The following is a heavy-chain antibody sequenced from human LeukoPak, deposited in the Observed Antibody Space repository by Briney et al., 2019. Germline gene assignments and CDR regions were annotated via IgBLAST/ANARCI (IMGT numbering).Heavy chain of an antibody. D-gene: IGHD4-23*01. CDR2: ISGSGGST. CDR3: AKAPHYQNSGDFQH. Sequence: PGGSLRLSCAASGFTFSSYAMSWVRQAPGKGLEWVSAISGSGGSTYYADSVKGRFTNSRDNSKNTLYLQMNSLRAEDTAVYYCAKAPHYQNSGDFQHWGQGTLVTVSS. J-gene: IGHJ1*01. CDR1: GFTFSSYA. V-gene: IGHV3-23*01.